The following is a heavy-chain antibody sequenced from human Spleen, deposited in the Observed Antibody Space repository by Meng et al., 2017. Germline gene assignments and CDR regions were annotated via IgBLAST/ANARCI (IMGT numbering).Heavy chain of an antibody. V-gene: IGHV1-46*01. J-gene: IGHJ4*03. CDR3: AREMPMTCYFDQ. CDR1: GFTFTTYF. D-gene: IGHD3-22*01. Sequence: QVQLVQSGAEVRQPGVSLKLSCETSGFTFTTYFMHWLRQAPGQGLQWMGLFNPNGDVTTYSPRFQGRITLTGDTSTSTLYMELSSLTSDDTAVYYCAREMPMTCYFDQWGQGTLVTVSS. CDR2: FNPNGDVT.